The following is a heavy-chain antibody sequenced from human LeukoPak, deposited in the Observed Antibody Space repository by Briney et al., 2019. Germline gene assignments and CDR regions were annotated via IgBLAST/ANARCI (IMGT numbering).Heavy chain of an antibody. CDR2: ISAYNGNT. CDR1: GYTFTSYG. CDR3: ATLISGRYRDGYNFFDY. V-gene: IGHV1-18*01. J-gene: IGHJ4*02. D-gene: IGHD5-24*01. Sequence: ASVKVSCKASGYTFTSYGISWVRQAPGQGVEGRGWISAYNGNTNYAQKLQGRVTITQDTSTDTAYMELSSLRSEDTAVYYCATLISGRYRDGYNFFDYWGQGTLVTVSS.